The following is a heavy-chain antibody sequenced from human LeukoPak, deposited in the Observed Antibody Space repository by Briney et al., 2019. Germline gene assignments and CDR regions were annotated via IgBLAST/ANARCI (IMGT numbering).Heavy chain of an antibody. Sequence: GGSLRPSCEASGFTSSSYWLNWVRQPPGKGLEWGANIKQEVREKYYVDSVKGRFTISRDNARNSLYLQMNSVRVEDTAVYYCPVGARGDPDHWGQGTLVTVSS. V-gene: IGHV3-7*02. J-gene: IGHJ4*02. CDR2: IKQEVREK. D-gene: IGHD3-16*01. CDR3: PVGARGDPDH. CDR1: GFTSSSYW.